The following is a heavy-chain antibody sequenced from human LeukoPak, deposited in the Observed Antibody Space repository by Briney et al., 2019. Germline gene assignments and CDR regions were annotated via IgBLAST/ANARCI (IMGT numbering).Heavy chain of an antibody. D-gene: IGHD1-26*01. Sequence: GSLRLSSAASGFTFMSYWMHWVRQAPGKGLVWVSHINSDGSSTNYADSVKGRFTISRDNAKNTLFLQMNSLRAEDTAVYYCARAVGATTSFDYWGQGALVTVSS. CDR3: ARAVGATTSFDY. CDR2: INSDGSST. CDR1: GFTFMSYW. V-gene: IGHV3-74*01. J-gene: IGHJ4*02.